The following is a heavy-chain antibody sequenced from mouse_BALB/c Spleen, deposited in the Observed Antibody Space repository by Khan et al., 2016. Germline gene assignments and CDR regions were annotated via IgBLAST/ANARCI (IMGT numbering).Heavy chain of an antibody. CDR1: GFSLTDYG. V-gene: IGHV2-6-5*01. CDR2: IWGGGRP. CDR3: AKHSLSYYGLSFDS. Sequence: QVQLKQSGPGLVAPSQSLSITCTVSGFSLTDYGVSWIRQPPGKGLEWLGVIWGGGRPYYNSALKSRLNISKDNSKSQAFLKMNSLQTDDTAMYYCAKHSLSYYGLSFDSWGQGTTLTVSS. D-gene: IGHD1-2*01. J-gene: IGHJ2*01.